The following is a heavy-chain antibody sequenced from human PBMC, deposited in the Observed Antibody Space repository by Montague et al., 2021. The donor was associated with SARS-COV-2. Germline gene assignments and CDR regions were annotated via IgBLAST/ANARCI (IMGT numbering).Heavy chain of an antibody. CDR2: IYHSGST. D-gene: IGHD2-2*01. CDR1: GDSISSGYY. Sequence: SETLSLTCTVSGDSISSGYYWGWIRQPPGKGLEWIGSIYHSGSTYYNPSLKSRVTISVGTSKNQFSLKLSSVTAADTAVYYCARSQDCSTTSCHFDYWGQGTLVTVSS. CDR3: ARSQDCSTTSCHFDY. V-gene: IGHV4-38-2*02. J-gene: IGHJ4*02.